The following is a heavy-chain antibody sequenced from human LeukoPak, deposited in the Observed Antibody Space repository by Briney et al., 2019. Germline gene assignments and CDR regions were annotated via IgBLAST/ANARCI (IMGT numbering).Heavy chain of an antibody. D-gene: IGHD3-16*01. CDR3: AGAVWGSLGY. Sequence: PSETLSLTCAVSGGSISSGGYSWSWIRQPPGKGLEWIGYIYHSGSTYYNPSLKSRVTISVDRSKNQFSLKLSSVTAADTAVYYCAGAVWGSLGYWGQGTLVTVSS. CDR2: IYHSGST. V-gene: IGHV4-30-2*01. CDR1: GGSISSGGYS. J-gene: IGHJ4*02.